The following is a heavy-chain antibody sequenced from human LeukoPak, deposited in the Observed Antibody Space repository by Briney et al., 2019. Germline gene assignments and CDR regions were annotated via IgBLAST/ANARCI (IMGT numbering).Heavy chain of an antibody. CDR3: AAAGGYDSSGYPQLDAFDI. CDR2: IYYSGST. J-gene: IGHJ3*02. CDR1: GGSISSGGYY. D-gene: IGHD3-22*01. Sequence: PSQTLSLTCTVSGGSISSGGYYWSWIRQHPGKGLEWIGYIYYSGSTYYNPSLKSRVTISVDTSKNQFSLKLSSVTAADTAVYYCAAAGGYDSSGYPQLDAFDIWGQGTMVTVSS. V-gene: IGHV4-31*03.